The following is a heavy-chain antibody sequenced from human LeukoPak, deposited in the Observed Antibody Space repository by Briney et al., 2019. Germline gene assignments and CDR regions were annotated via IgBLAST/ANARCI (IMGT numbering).Heavy chain of an antibody. V-gene: IGHV3-30*18. CDR2: ISYDGSNK. CDR3: AKQLGYCSDGSCYFPY. D-gene: IGHD2-15*01. Sequence: PGGSLRLSCAASGFTFSSYGMHWVRQAPGKGLEWVAVISYDGSNKYYADSVQGRFTISRDNSKGTLCLQMNSLRAEDTAVYYCAKQLGYCSDGSCYFPYWGQGTLVTVSS. CDR1: GFTFSSYG. J-gene: IGHJ4*02.